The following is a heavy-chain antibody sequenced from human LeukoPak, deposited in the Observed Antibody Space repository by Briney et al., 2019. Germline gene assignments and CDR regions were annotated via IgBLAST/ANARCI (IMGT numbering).Heavy chain of an antibody. D-gene: IGHD3-22*01. CDR3: YSYDSSGYPDAFDI. J-gene: IGHJ3*02. CDR2: INPNSGGT. Sequence: ASVKVSCKASGYTFTGYYMHWVRQAPGQGLEWMGWINPNSGGTNYAQKFQGRVTVTRDTSISTAYMELSRLRSDDTAMYYCYSYDSSGYPDAFDIWGQGTMVTVSS. V-gene: IGHV1-2*02. CDR1: GYTFTGYY.